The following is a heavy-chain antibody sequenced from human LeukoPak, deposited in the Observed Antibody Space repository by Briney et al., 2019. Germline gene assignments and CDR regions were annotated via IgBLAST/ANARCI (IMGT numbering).Heavy chain of an antibody. J-gene: IGHJ4*02. CDR2: IYSDGST. D-gene: IGHD6-19*01. Sequence: GGSLRLSCAASGFTFSSYAMSWVRQAPGKGLEWVSVIYSDGSTYYADSVKGRFTISRDNSKNTLDLQMNSLRAEDTAVYYCARASVADFDYWGQGTLVTVSS. CDR1: GFTFSSYA. CDR3: ARASVADFDY. V-gene: IGHV3-66*01.